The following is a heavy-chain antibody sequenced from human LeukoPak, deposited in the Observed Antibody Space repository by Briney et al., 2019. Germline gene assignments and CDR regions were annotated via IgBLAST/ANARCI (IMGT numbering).Heavy chain of an antibody. CDR1: GFSFSNSG. J-gene: IGHJ4*02. CDR2: IRYDGSNK. Sequence: GGSLRLSCAASGFSFSNSGMHWVRQAPGKGLEWVAFIRYDGSNKYYADSVGGRFTISRDNSENTLYLHMNSLRAEDTAVYYCAKNTYGSGSYYPVDYWGQGTLVTVSS. D-gene: IGHD3-10*01. CDR3: AKNTYGSGSYYPVDY. V-gene: IGHV3-30*02.